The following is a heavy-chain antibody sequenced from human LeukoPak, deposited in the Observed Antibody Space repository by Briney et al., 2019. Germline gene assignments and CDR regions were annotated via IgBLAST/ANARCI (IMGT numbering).Heavy chain of an antibody. CDR1: GYTFTGYY. CDR3: ARLEWDSELNWFDP. J-gene: IGHJ5*02. D-gene: IGHD1-26*01. V-gene: IGHV1-2*02. CDR2: INPNSGGT. Sequence: ASVKVSCKASGYTFTGYYMHWVRQAPGQGLEWMGWINPNSGGTNYAQKFQGRVTMTRDTSISTAYMELSRLRSDDTAVYYCARLEWDSELNWFDPWGQGTLVTVSS.